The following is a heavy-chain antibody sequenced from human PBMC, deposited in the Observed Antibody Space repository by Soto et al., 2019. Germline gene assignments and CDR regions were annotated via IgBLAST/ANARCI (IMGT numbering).Heavy chain of an antibody. CDR2: INHSGST. V-gene: IGHV4-34*01. J-gene: IGHJ4*02. Sequence: PSETLSLTCAVYGGSFSGYYWSWIRQPPGKGLEWIGEINHSGSTNYNPSLKSRVTISVDTSKNQFSLKLSSVTAADTAVYYCARRGWRDYWGQGTLVTVSS. CDR3: ARRGWRDY. D-gene: IGHD6-19*01. CDR1: GGSFSGYY.